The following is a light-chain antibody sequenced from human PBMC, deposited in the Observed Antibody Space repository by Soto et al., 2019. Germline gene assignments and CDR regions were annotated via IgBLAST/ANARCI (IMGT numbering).Light chain of an antibody. CDR2: NAS. CDR1: QSISNW. CDR3: QQYNTLLPT. Sequence: DTQMTQSPSTLSASVGDRVTITCRASQSISNWLAWYQQRPGRAPKLLINNASTFQSGGPSRFSGSGSGSEFTLTIISLQAYDFAIYYCQQYNTLLPTFGQGTKVEFK. J-gene: IGKJ1*01. V-gene: IGKV1-5*03.